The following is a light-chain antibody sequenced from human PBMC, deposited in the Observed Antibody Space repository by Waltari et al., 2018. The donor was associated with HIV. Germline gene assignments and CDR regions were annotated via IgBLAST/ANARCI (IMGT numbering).Light chain of an antibody. CDR3: SSYTSSNTLPYV. CDR1: SSDVGGYNY. V-gene: IGLV2-14*03. J-gene: IGLJ1*01. Sequence: QSALTQPASVSGSPGQSITISCTGTSSDVGGYNYVSWYQQHPGKAPKLMIYDVSNRPSRVSNRFAGAKSGNTASLTISGLQAEDEADYYCSSYTSSNTLPYVFGTGTKVTVL. CDR2: DVS.